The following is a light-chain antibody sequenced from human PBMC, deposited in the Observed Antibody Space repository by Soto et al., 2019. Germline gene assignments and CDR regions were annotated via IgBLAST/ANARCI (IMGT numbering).Light chain of an antibody. Sequence: EIVLTQSPGTLSLSPGDRTTLSCRASQGVSANSLAWYQQKPGQAPRLLIYGASIRATGISDRFSGSGSGTDFPLTISRLEPEDFAMYYCQQYASSPRTFGQGTRVDIK. CDR1: QGVSANS. J-gene: IGKJ1*01. V-gene: IGKV3-20*01. CDR3: QQYASSPRT. CDR2: GAS.